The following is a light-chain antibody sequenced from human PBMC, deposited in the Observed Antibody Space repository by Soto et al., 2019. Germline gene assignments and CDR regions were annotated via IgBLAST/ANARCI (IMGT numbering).Light chain of an antibody. CDR2: VAS. J-gene: IGKJ1*01. V-gene: IGKV3-15*01. CDR1: QSASNN. CDR3: QQYNKWPLT. Sequence: EIVMTQSPATLSVSPGERATLSCRASQSASNNLAWYQQKPGQAPRLLIYVASTRAAGIPARFSGSGSGTEFTLTISSLQSEEFAVYYCQQYNKWPLTFGQGTKV.